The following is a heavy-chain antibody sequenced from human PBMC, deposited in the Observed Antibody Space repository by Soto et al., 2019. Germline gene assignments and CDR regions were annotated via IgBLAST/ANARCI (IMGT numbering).Heavy chain of an antibody. CDR1: GFTFSSHV. D-gene: IGHD2-15*01. J-gene: IGHJ4*02. CDR3: AQDRRGAYCNGGICHSPGY. Sequence: EVQLWESGGGLVQPGGSLRLSCAVSGFTFSSHVMSWVRQAPGKGLEWVSAISGTGGTYYADSVKGRFSISRDNSKNELYVQMNHLTDVYTAVYYCAQDRRGAYCNGGICHSPGYWGQGTPVILSS. V-gene: IGHV3-23*01. CDR2: ISGTGGT.